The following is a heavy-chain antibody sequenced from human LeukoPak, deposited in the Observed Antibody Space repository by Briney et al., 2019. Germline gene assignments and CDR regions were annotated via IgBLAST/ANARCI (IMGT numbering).Heavy chain of an antibody. V-gene: IGHV1-2*02. CDR3: ARDSNYADHGGWFDP. J-gene: IGHJ5*02. D-gene: IGHD4-17*01. CDR2: INPNSGGT. CDR1: GYTFTGYY. Sequence: GASVKVSCKASGYTFTGYYMHWVRQAPGQGLEWMGWINPNSGGTNYAQKFQGRVTMTRDTSTSTAYMELRSLRSDDTAVYYCARDSNYADHGGWFDPWGQGTLVTVSS.